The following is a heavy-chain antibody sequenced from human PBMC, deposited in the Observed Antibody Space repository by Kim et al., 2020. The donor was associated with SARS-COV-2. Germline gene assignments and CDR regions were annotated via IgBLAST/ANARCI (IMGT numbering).Heavy chain of an antibody. V-gene: IGHV1-8*01. CDR3: ARGPVWTGYYYYFDY. D-gene: IGHD3-3*01. Sequence: ASVKVSCKASGFTFTSYDINWVRQATGQGLEWMGWMNPNSGNTGYAQKLQGRVTMTRNTSISTAYMELSSLRSEDTAMYYCARGPVWTGYYYYFDYWGQGTLVTVSS. J-gene: IGHJ4*02. CDR1: GFTFTSYD. CDR2: MNPNSGNT.